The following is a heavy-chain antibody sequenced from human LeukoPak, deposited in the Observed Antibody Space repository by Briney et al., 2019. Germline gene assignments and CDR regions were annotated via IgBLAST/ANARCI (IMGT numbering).Heavy chain of an antibody. D-gene: IGHD3-10*01. J-gene: IGHJ4*02. CDR3: ARAGNYYFEY. CDR2: INSDGSTT. V-gene: IGHV3-74*01. Sequence: GGSLRLSCAASGFTFRTYWMHWVRQTPGQGLVWVSRINSDGSTTNYADTVKGRFTVSRDNAQNTLYLQMSSLRAEDTAVYYCARAGNYYFEYWGQGALVTVSS. CDR1: GFTFRTYW.